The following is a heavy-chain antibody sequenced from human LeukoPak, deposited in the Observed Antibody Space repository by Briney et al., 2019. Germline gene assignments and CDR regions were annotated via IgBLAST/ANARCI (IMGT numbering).Heavy chain of an antibody. CDR2: IHHSGSRFESGST. J-gene: IGHJ1*01. CDR1: GYSIINTFY. V-gene: IGHV4-38-2*02. CDR3: ARNVTSGFFND. Sequence: SETLSLTCTVSGYSIINTFYWGWIRQSPGKGLEWIGSIHHSGSRFESGSTHYNPSLKSRVTVSADTSESQFSLTLRSVTAADTAVYFCARNVTSGFFNDWGLGILVTVSS. D-gene: IGHD2-2*01.